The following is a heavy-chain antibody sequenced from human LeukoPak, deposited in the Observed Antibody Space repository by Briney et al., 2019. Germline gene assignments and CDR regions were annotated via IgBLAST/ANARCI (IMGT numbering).Heavy chain of an antibody. CDR2: IDPSDSYT. J-gene: IGHJ5*02. V-gene: IGHV5-10-1*01. Sequence: GESLRISCKGSGYSFTSYWISWVRQMPGKGLEWMGRIDPSDSYTNYSPSFQGHVTISADKSISTASLQWSSLKASDTVLYYCARAAYDILTGREYNWFDPWGQGTLVTVSS. CDR3: ARAAYDILTGREYNWFDP. D-gene: IGHD3-9*01. CDR1: GYSFTSYW.